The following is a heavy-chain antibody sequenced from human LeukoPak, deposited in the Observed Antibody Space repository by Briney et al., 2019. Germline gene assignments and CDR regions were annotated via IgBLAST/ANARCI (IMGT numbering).Heavy chain of an antibody. CDR3: ARGSIAAADSFDY. V-gene: IGHV4-34*01. J-gene: IGHJ4*02. D-gene: IGHD6-13*01. CDR2: INHSGST. CDR1: GWFFSGYY. Sequence: SETLSLTCAVYGWFFSGYYWSWIRQPPGKGLEWIGEINHSGSTNYNPSLKSRVTISVDTSKNQFSLKLSSVTAADTAVYYCARGSIAAADSFDYWGQGTLVTVSS.